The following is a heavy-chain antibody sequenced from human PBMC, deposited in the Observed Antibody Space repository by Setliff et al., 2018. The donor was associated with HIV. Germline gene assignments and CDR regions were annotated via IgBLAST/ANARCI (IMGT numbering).Heavy chain of an antibody. CDR2: INGGGAT. CDR1: GGSFTDHY. Sequence: PSETLSLTCAVYGGSFTDHYWNWIRQAPGKGLEWIGEINGGGATTYNPSLQSRVTISLDKSNNEFSLNLRSVTAADTAVYFCARVKNPPGRGTGRLFDFWGQGTPVTVSS. CDR3: ARVKNPPGRGTGRLFDF. D-gene: IGHD1-1*01. V-gene: IGHV4-34*01. J-gene: IGHJ4*02.